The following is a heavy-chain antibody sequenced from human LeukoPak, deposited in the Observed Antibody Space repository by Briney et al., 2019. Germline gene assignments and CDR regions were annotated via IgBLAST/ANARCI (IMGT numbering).Heavy chain of an antibody. J-gene: IGHJ4*02. D-gene: IGHD2-15*01. CDR1: GFNFNMFA. Sequence: GGSLRLSCTGTGFNFNMFAMHWVRQAPGKGLEWVSGLSRSGTTTNYADSVKGRFTISRDRSQHTMFLQLNSLRPEDTAVYYCAKEQRIRHCSEGVGMEGYYSDYWGQGTLVTVSS. CDR2: LSRSGTTT. CDR3: AKEQRIRHCSEGVGMEGYYSDY. V-gene: IGHV3-23*01.